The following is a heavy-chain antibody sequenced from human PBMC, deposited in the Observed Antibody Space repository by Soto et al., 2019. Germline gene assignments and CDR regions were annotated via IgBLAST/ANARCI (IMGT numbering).Heavy chain of an antibody. D-gene: IGHD4-17*01. CDR1: GYTFTSYD. V-gene: IGHV1-8*01. J-gene: IGHJ5*02. Sequence: QVQLVQSGAEVKKPGASVKVSCKASGYTFTSYDINWVRQATGQGLEWMGWMNPNSGNTGYAQKFQGRVTMTRNTSISTAYMELSSLRSEDTAVYDCARGYGYGDYPYNWFDPWGQGTLVTVSS. CDR2: MNPNSGNT. CDR3: ARGYGYGDYPYNWFDP.